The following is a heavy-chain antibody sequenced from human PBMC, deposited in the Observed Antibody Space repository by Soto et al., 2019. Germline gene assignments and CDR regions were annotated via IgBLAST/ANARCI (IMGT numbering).Heavy chain of an antibody. CDR3: AKGVRGYWSGGSCYEDY. CDR1: GLTFSSYG. V-gene: IGHV3-30*18. D-gene: IGHD2-15*01. Sequence: GGSLRLSCLASGLTFSSYGMHWVRQAPGKGLEWVAVISYDGSNKYYADYVKGRFTISRDNSKNTLYLQMNSLRAEDTAVYYCAKGVRGYWSGGSCYEDYWGQGTRANVSS. J-gene: IGHJ4*02. CDR2: ISYDGSNK.